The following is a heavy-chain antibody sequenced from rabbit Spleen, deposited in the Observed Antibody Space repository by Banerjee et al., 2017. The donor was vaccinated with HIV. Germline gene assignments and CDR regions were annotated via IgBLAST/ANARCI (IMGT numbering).Heavy chain of an antibody. Sequence: QEQLVESGGGLVQPEGSLTLTCKASGLDFSSSYWICWVRQAPGKGLEWIACIRTGDGNIYYASWAKGRFTISKTSSTTVTLQMTSLTAADTATYFCARDRYISNSNDYWGFNLWGPGTLVTVS. CDR2: IRTGDGNI. D-gene: IGHD6-1*01. CDR3: ARDRYISNSNDYWGFNL. CDR1: GLDFSSSYW. V-gene: IGHV1S45*01. J-gene: IGHJ4*01.